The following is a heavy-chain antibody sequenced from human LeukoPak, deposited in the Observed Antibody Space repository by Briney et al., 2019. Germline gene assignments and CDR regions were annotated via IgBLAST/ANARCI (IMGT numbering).Heavy chain of an antibody. Sequence: GASVKVSCKASGYTFTSYYMHWVRQAPGQGLEWMGIINPSGGSTSYAQKFQGRVTMTRDMSTSTVCMELSSLRSEDTAVYYCARGAYYYASGSFGFDYWGQGTLVTVSS. CDR3: ARGAYYYASGSFGFDY. J-gene: IGHJ4*02. CDR2: INPSGGST. V-gene: IGHV1-46*01. D-gene: IGHD3-10*01. CDR1: GYTFTSYY.